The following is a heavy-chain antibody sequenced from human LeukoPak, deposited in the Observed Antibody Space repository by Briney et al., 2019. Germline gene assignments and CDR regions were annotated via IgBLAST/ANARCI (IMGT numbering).Heavy chain of an antibody. CDR1: GFTFSDYY. D-gene: IGHD2-2*01. V-gene: IGHV3-11*01. CDR2: ISSSGSTI. Sequence: GGSLRLSCAASGFTFSDYYISWIRQAPGKGLEWLSYISSSGSTIYYADSVKGRFTFSRDNAKNSLYLQMNSLRAEDTAVYYCARALVPAARKGGFYGMDVWGQGTTVTVSS. J-gene: IGHJ6*02. CDR3: ARALVPAARKGGFYGMDV.